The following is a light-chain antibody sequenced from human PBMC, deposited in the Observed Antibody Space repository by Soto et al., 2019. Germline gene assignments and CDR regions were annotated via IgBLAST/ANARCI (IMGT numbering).Light chain of an antibody. CDR1: QGIGIS. CDR2: AAS. Sequence: DIQMTQSPSSLSASLGDRVTITCRASQGIGISLAWYQQKPGKVPKLLIYAASTLQSGVSSRFSGRGSGTDFTLTISSLQPEDVATDYCQKYNSVPRTFGQGTRVEI. CDR3: QKYNSVPRT. J-gene: IGKJ1*01. V-gene: IGKV1-27*01.